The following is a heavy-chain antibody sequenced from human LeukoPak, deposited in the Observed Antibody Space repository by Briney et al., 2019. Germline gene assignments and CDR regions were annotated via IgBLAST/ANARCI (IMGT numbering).Heavy chain of an antibody. V-gene: IGHV1-69*13. D-gene: IGHD3-22*01. CDR3: AGGEHYYDSSGYYYDFDY. J-gene: IGHJ4*02. CDR2: IIPIFGTA. CDR1: GGTFSSYA. Sequence: SVKVSCKASGGTFSSYAISWVRQAPGQGLEWMGGIIPIFGTANYAQKFQGRVTITADESTSTAYMELSSLRSEDTAVYYCAGGEHYYDSSGYYYDFDYWGQGTLVTDSS.